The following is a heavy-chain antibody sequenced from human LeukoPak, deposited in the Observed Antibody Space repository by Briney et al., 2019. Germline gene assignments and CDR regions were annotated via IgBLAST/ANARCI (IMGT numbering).Heavy chain of an antibody. CDR3: ARDSDTDSSWEGDY. D-gene: IGHD1-26*01. V-gene: IGHV3-7*01. CDR2: IKPDGSET. Sequence: GGSLRLSCGASGFSFSDSWMSWVRQPPGKGPEWVASIKPDGSETYTVDAVQGRFIISRDNAKNSLYLQMNSLRAEDTAVYYCARDSDTDSSWEGDYWGQGTLVTVSS. J-gene: IGHJ4*02. CDR1: GFSFSDSW.